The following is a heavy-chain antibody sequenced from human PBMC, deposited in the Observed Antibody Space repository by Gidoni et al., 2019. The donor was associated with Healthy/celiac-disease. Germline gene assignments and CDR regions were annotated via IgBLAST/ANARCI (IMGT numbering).Heavy chain of an antibody. Sequence: EVQLVESGGGLVQPGRSLRLSCAASGFTFDDYAMHWVRQAPGKGLEWVSGISWNSGSIGYADSVKGRFTISRDNAKNSLYLQMNSLRAEDTALYYCAKDIGYYDSSGPGDYWGQGTLVTVSS. CDR2: ISWNSGSI. D-gene: IGHD3-22*01. J-gene: IGHJ4*02. CDR1: GFTFDDYA. CDR3: AKDIGYYDSSGPGDY. V-gene: IGHV3-9*01.